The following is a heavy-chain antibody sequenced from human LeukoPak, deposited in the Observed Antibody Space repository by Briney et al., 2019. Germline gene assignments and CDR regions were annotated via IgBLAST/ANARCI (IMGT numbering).Heavy chain of an antibody. D-gene: IGHD2-2*01. CDR3: ATDQEDWVVPAAMAY. CDR1: GYTLTELS. Sequence: ASVKVSCKVSGYTLTELSMHWVRQAPGKGLEWMGGLDPEDGETIYAQKFQGRVTMTEDTSTDTAYMELSSLRSEDTAVYYCATDQEDWVVPAAMAYWGQGTLVTVSS. CDR2: LDPEDGET. V-gene: IGHV1-24*01. J-gene: IGHJ4*02.